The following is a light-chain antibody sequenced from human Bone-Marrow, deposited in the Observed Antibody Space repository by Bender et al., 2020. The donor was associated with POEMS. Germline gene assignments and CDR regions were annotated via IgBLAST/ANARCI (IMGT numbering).Light chain of an antibody. CDR2: DVS. CDR3: SSYTSSSTYV. CDR1: NSDVGSYKL. Sequence: QSALTQPASVSGSPGQSITISCTGTNSDVGSYKLVSWYQQSPGEAPKLLIYDVSKRPSGVSSRFSGSKSGNTASLTISGLQAEEEADYYCSSYTSSSTYVFGTGTKVTVL. J-gene: IGLJ1*01. V-gene: IGLV2-14*02.